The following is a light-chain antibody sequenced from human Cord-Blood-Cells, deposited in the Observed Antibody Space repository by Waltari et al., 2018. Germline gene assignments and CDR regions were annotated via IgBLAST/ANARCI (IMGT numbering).Light chain of an antibody. Sequence: SYELTQPPSVSVSPGQTXXXXXPGDKWXDTVACWNQHKPGQSPVLVIYQDNKRPSRIPERFSGSNSGNTATLTISGTQAMDEADYYCQAWDSSTVVFGGGTKLTVL. J-gene: IGLJ2*01. CDR1: KWXDTV. V-gene: IGLV3-1*01. CDR3: QAWDSSTVV. CDR2: QDN.